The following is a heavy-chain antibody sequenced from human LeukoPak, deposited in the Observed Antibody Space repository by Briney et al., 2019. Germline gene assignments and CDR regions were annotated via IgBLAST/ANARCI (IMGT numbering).Heavy chain of an antibody. CDR2: INQDGSEK. V-gene: IGHV3-7*01. CDR3: ARGAGNSWFDD. D-gene: IGHD6-13*01. Sequence: GGSLRLSCAASGFTFSSYWMSWVRQAPGKGLEWVANINQDGSEKYYVDSVKGRFTISRDNARNSLYLQMNSLKAEDTAVYYCARGAGNSWFDDWGQGTLVTVSS. J-gene: IGHJ4*02. CDR1: GFTFSSYW.